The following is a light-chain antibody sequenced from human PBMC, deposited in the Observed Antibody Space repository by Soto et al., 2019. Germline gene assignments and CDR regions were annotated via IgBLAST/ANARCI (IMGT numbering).Light chain of an antibody. CDR3: QHYGDWPPYT. Sequence: EIVLTQFPGTVSLSPGERATLSCRASQSVTSSYLAWYQQKPGQAPRLLIYAAYSRATGIPDRFSGSGSGTDFTLTISRLEPEDFAVYYCQHYGDWPPYTFGQGTNLDIK. CDR2: AAY. V-gene: IGKV3-20*01. CDR1: QSVTSSY. J-gene: IGKJ2*01.